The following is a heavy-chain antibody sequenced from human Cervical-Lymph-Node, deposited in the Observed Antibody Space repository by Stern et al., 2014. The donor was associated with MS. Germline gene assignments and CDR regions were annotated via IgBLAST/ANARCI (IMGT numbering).Heavy chain of an antibody. CDR1: GGSFSGYY. V-gene: IGHV4-34*01. Sequence: QVQLQQWGAGLLKPSETLSLTCAVYGGSFSGYYWSWIRQPPGKGLEWIGEINHSGSTNYNPSLKSRVTISVDTSKNQFSLKLSSVTAADTAVYYCARGRGRYYDSSGYPYWGQGTLVTVSS. D-gene: IGHD3-22*01. J-gene: IGHJ4*02. CDR3: ARGRGRYYDSSGYPY. CDR2: INHSGST.